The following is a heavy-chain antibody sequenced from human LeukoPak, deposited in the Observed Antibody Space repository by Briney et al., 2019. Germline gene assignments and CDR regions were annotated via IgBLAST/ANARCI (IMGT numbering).Heavy chain of an antibody. CDR1: GVTLSNYA. J-gene: IGHJ4*02. Sequence: PGGSLRLSCVASGVTLSNYAMSWARQAPGKGLEWVSYISSSSSTIYYADSVKGRFTISRDNAKNSLYLQMNSLRDEDTAVYYCARDLRTYGTVFDYWGQGTLVTVSS. D-gene: IGHD4-17*01. V-gene: IGHV3-48*02. CDR3: ARDLRTYGTVFDY. CDR2: ISSSSSTI.